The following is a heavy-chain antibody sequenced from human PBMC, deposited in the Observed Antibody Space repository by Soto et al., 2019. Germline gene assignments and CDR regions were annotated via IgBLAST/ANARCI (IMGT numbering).Heavy chain of an antibody. CDR2: IYWNDDK. Sequence: QITLRESGPTLVKPTQTLTLTCTFSGFSLSSSGVGVGWIRQPPGKALEWLALIYWNDDKRYSPSLKSRLTITKDTSKNQVVLTMTNMDPVDTATYFCAQRESLLVDQNWFEPWGQGTLVTVSS. CDR1: GFSLSSSGVG. CDR3: AQRESLLVDQNWFEP. J-gene: IGHJ5*02. V-gene: IGHV2-5*01. D-gene: IGHD1-26*01.